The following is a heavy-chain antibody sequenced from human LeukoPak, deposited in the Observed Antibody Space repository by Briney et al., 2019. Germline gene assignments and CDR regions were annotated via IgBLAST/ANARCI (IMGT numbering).Heavy chain of an antibody. J-gene: IGHJ5*02. CDR1: EFSVGSNY. V-gene: IGHV3-66*01. D-gene: IGHD6-13*01. CDR2: IYSGGST. Sequence: GGSLRLSCAASEFSVGSNYMTWVRQAPGKGLEWVSLIYSGGSTYYADSVKGRFTISRDNSKNTLYLQMNSLRAEDTAVYYCARDLRGSSWYAGRGNWFDPWGQGTLVTVSS. CDR3: ARDLRGSSWYAGRGNWFDP.